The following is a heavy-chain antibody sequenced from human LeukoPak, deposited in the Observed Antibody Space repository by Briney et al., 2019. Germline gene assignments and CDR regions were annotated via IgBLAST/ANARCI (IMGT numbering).Heavy chain of an antibody. J-gene: IGHJ4*02. CDR1: GGSISSYY. CDR2: IYYSGST. Sequence: SETLSLTCTVSGGSISSYYWSWIRQPPGKGLEWMGYIYYSGSTNYNPSLKSRVTISVDTSKNQFYLKLSSVTAADTAVYYCCSGYESYSFDYWGQGTLVTVSS. V-gene: IGHV4-59*01. D-gene: IGHD5-12*01. CDR3: CSGYESYSFDY.